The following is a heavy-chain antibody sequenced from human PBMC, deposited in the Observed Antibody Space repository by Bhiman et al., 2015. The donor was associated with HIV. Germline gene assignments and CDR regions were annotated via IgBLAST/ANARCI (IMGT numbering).Heavy chain of an antibody. J-gene: IGHJ4*02. CDR3: VRDGRGHFYSEFDY. Sequence: VQLVESGGGVVQPGRSLRLSCAASGFTFSNYALHWVRQAPGKGLEWVAVISYDGSNKYYADSVKGRFTISRDSSKNTLYLQMNSLRAEDTAVYYCVRDGRGHFYSEFDYWGQGTLVTVSS. D-gene: IGHD2-15*01. CDR1: GFTFSNYA. CDR2: ISYDGSNK. V-gene: IGHV3-30*04.